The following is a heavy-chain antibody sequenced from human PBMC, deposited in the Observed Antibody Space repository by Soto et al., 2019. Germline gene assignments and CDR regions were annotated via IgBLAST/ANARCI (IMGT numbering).Heavy chain of an antibody. Sequence: PSETLSLTCAVSGGSISSGGYSWSWIRQPPGKGLEWIGYIYHSGSTYYNPSLKSRVTISVDRSKNQFSLQLNSVTPEDTAVYYCARGEIYYGGNSMFLGEWHDAFDIWGQGTVVTVSS. CDR1: GGSISSGGYS. V-gene: IGHV4-30-2*01. D-gene: IGHD4-17*01. CDR2: IYHSGST. J-gene: IGHJ3*02. CDR3: ARGEIYYGGNSMFLGEWHDAFDI.